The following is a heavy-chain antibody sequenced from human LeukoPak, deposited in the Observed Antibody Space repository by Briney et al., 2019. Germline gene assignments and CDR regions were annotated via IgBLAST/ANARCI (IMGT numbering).Heavy chain of an antibody. D-gene: IGHD6-19*01. CDR3: AGSIAVAVLFDY. CDR2: INHSGST. CDR1: GGSFSGYY. J-gene: IGHJ4*02. V-gene: IGHV4-34*01. Sequence: KPSETLSLTCAVYGGSFSGYYWSWIRQPPGKGLEWIGEINHSGSTNYNPSLKSRVTILVDTSKNQFSLKLSSVTAADTAVYYCAGSIAVAVLFDYWGQGTLVTVSS.